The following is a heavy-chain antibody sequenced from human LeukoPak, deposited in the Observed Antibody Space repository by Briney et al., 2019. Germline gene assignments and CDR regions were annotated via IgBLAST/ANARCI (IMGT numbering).Heavy chain of an antibody. J-gene: IGHJ4*02. Sequence: SETLSLTCAVYGGSFSGQYWGWIRQPPGKGLEWIGEINHGGSISYNASLKSRVTISLDTSKNQFSLKLSSVTAADTAVYYCAGGDYHGSESYANYWGQGTLVTVFS. CDR3: AGGDYHGSESYANY. CDR2: INHGGSI. V-gene: IGHV4-34*01. CDR1: GGSFSGQY. D-gene: IGHD3-10*01.